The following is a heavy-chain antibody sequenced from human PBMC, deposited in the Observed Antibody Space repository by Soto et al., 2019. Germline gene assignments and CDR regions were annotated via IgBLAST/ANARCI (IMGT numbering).Heavy chain of an antibody. J-gene: IGHJ6*02. CDR3: ARERDSGSPYYYYYGMDV. CDR1: GYTFTSYG. Sequence: ASVKVSCKASGYTFTSYGISWVRQAPGQGLEWMGWISAYNGNTNYAQKLQGRVTMTTDTSTSTAYMELRSLRSGDTAVYYCARERDSGSPYYYYYGMDVWGQGTTVTVSS. D-gene: IGHD1-26*01. V-gene: IGHV1-18*04. CDR2: ISAYNGNT.